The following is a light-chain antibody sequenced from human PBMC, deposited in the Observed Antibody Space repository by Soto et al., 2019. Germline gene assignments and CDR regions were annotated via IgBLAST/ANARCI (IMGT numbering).Light chain of an antibody. CDR1: SSDIGAYNF. CDR3: TSYTGATTYV. V-gene: IGLV2-14*01. J-gene: IGLJ1*01. CDR2: GVT. Sequence: QSALTQPASASGSPGQSIIISCSGTSSDIGAYNFVAWYQQHPGKAPKLIIYGVTNRPSGVSNRFSGSKSGNTASLTISGLQAEDEADYYCTSYTGATTYVFGTGTKVTVL.